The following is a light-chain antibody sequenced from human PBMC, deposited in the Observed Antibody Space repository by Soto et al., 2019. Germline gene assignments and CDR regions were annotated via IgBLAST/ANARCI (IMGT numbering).Light chain of an antibody. CDR1: SSDVGNYDL. CDR3: CSYAGSSTYV. V-gene: IGLV2-23*01. Sequence: QSVLTQPASVSGSPGQSITISCTGTSSDVGNYDLVSWYQQLPGKALKFILYEGSKRPSGVSNRFSGSKSGNTASLTISGLQAEDEADYYCCSYAGSSTYVFGTGTKVTVL. J-gene: IGLJ1*01. CDR2: EGS.